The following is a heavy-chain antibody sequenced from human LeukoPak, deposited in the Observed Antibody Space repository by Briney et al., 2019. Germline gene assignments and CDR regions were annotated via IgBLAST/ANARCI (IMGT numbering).Heavy chain of an antibody. CDR3: ARGGRGYSYEIDY. CDR1: GGSISSYY. D-gene: IGHD5-18*01. J-gene: IGHJ4*02. CDR2: IYYSGST. Sequence: PSETLSLTCTVSGGSISSYYRSWIRQPPGKGLEWIGYIYYSGSTNYNPSLKSRVTMSVDTSKNQFSLKLSSVTAADTAVYYCARGGRGYSYEIDYWGQGTLVTVSS. V-gene: IGHV4-59*01.